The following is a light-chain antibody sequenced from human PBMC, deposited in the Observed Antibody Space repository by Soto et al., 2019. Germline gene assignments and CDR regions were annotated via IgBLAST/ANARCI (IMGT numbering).Light chain of an antibody. J-gene: IGKJ5*01. V-gene: IGKV4-1*01. CDR2: WAS. CDR1: QSVLYSSNNKNY. Sequence: DMVMTQSPDSLAVSLGERATINCKSSQSVLYSSNNKNYLAWYQQKPGQPPKLLIYWASTRESGVPDRFSGSGSGTDFTLTISSLQAEDVAVYYCQQYNGWPITFGQGTRLEIK. CDR3: QQYNGWPIT.